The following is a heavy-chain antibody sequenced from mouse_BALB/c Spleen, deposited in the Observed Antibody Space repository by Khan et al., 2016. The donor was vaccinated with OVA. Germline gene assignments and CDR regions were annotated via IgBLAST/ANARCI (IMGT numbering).Heavy chain of an antibody. J-gene: IGHJ4*01. Sequence: EVELVESGPGLVKPSQSLSLSCTVTGYSITSDYAWYWIRQFPGNKLEWMGYIRYSGSTNYNPSLKSRITITRDKSKNQFFLQLNSVTTEDTATYYGAGDDSRDNYAMDYWGQGTSVTVSS. V-gene: IGHV3-2*02. CDR1: GYSITSDYA. CDR2: IRYSGST. CDR3: AGDDSRDNYAMDY. D-gene: IGHD2-4*01.